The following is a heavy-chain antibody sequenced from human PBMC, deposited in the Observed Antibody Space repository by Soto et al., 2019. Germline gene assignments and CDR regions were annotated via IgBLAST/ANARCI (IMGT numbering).Heavy chain of an antibody. J-gene: IGHJ4*02. V-gene: IGHV4-39*07. CDR3: AREPYHYDSSGYYDY. CDR1: GGSVTNSSYY. CDR2: VYYRGRS. Sequence: PSETLSLTCTVSGGSVTNSSYYWGWIRQSPGKGLEWIGSVYYRGRSYSKSSVKSRVIISVDTSKNQISLKLSSVTAADTAVYYCAREPYHYDSSGYYDYWGPGTLVTVSS. D-gene: IGHD3-22*01.